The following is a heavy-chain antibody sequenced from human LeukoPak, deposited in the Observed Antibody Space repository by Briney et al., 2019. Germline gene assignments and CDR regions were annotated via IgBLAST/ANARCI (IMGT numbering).Heavy chain of an antibody. D-gene: IGHD6-19*01. V-gene: IGHV1-2*02. J-gene: IGHJ6*03. Sequence: ASVKVSCKASGYTFTGYYMHWVRQAPGQGLEWMGWINPNSGGTNYAQKFQGRVTMTRDTSIGTAYVELSRLRSDDTAVYYCARDRPSGWHYYYYYYMDVWGKGTTVTVSS. CDR3: ARDRPSGWHYYYYYYMDV. CDR2: INPNSGGT. CDR1: GYTFTGYY.